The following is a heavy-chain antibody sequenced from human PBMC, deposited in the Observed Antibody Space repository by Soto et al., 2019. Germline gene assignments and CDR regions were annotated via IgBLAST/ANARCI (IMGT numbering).Heavy chain of an antibody. V-gene: IGHV4-61*01. Sequence: SETLSLTCTVSGGSVSSGSYYWSWIRQPPGKGLERIGYIYYSGSTNYNPSLKSRVTISVDTSKNQFSLKLSSVTAADTAVYYCAREVGGGYSYGFRYYYGMDVWGQGTTVTVSS. D-gene: IGHD5-18*01. J-gene: IGHJ6*02. CDR1: GGSVSSGSYY. CDR2: IYYSGST. CDR3: AREVGGGYSYGFRYYYGMDV.